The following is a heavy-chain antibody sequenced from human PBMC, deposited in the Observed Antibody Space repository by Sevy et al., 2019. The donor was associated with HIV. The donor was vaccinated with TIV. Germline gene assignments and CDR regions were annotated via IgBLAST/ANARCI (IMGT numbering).Heavy chain of an antibody. CDR3: ARGPEWELTSFLAH. V-gene: IGHV3-30-3*01. CDR2: ISSNGDNA. Sequence: GGSLRLSCAASGFTFRTYAFHWVRQTPGRGLEWIGLISSNGDNAFYPNSVRGRFTISRDNSMNTLDLQMTSLTPDDTAVYYFARGPEWELTSFLAHWGQGTLVTVSS. CDR1: GFTFRTYA. J-gene: IGHJ4*02. D-gene: IGHD1-26*01.